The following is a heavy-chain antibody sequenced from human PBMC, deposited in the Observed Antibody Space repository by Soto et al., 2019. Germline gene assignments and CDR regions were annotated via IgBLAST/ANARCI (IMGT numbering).Heavy chain of an antibody. J-gene: IGHJ4*02. Sequence: APVEVSCKAAGYTFTSYYIHWVRQAPGQGLEWMGWINPITGGTNYAPKFQGRVTMTRDTSITTAYMELSRLRSDDTAVYYCARNYYDSSDRDYLDYWGQGTPVTVSS. CDR1: GYTFTSYY. CDR3: ARNYYDSSDRDYLDY. CDR2: INPITGGT. D-gene: IGHD3-22*01. V-gene: IGHV1-2*02.